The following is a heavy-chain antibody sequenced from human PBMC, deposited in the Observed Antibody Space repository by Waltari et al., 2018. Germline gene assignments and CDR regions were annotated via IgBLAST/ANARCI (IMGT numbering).Heavy chain of an antibody. CDR1: GGSISSSNW. Sequence: QVQLQESGPGLVKPSGTLSLTCAVSGGSISSSNWWSWVRQPPGKGLEWIGEIYHSGSTNYNPSLKSRVTISVDKSKNQFSLKLSSVTAADTAVYYCARTDYYDSSGLLLAYFQHWGQGTLVTVSS. CDR2: IYHSGST. CDR3: ARTDYYDSSGLLLAYFQH. V-gene: IGHV4-4*02. J-gene: IGHJ1*01. D-gene: IGHD3-22*01.